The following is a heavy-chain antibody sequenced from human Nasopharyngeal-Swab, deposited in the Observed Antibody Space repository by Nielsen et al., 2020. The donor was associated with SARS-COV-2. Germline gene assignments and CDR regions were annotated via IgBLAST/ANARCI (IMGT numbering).Heavy chain of an antibody. V-gene: IGHV3-23*01. CDR3: ANRMPTVGATRYYCFDS. CDR1: GFTFSSYA. J-gene: IGHJ4*02. CDR2: ISGSGGST. D-gene: IGHD1-26*01. Sequence: ETLSLTCAASGFTFSSYAMSWVRQAPGKGLEWVSTISGSGGSTYYADSVKGRFSISRDNSKNTLYLQMSGLRAEDTAVYYCANRMPTVGATRYYCFDSWGQGTLVTVSS.